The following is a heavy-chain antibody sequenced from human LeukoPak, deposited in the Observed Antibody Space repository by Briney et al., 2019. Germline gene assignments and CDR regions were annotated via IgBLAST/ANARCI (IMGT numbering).Heavy chain of an antibody. J-gene: IGHJ5*02. V-gene: IGHV3-23*01. Sequence: AGGSLRLSCAASGFTFSSYAMSWVRQAPGKGLEWVSAISGSGSSTYYADSVKGRFTISRDNSKNTLYLQMNSLRAEDTAVCYCAKDRDSSGYYFGYWFDPWGQGTLSPSPQ. D-gene: IGHD3-22*01. CDR1: GFTFSSYA. CDR3: AKDRDSSGYYFGYWFDP. CDR2: ISGSGSST.